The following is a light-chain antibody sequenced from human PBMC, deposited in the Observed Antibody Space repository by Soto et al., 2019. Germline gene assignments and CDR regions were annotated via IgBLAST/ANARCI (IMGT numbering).Light chain of an antibody. Sequence: QSVLTQPPSASATPGQRVTISCSGSTSNVGSNTVSWYQHLPGTAPKLPIYNNDQRPSGVPDRFTGSKSATTASLSSSRRHSEDEAEYYCAAWDDSLDGPLFGGGTKLTVL. CDR1: TSNVGSNT. V-gene: IGLV1-44*01. CDR3: AAWDDSLDGPL. CDR2: NND. J-gene: IGLJ2*01.